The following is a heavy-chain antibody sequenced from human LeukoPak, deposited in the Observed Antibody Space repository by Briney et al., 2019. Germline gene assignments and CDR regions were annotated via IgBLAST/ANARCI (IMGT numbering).Heavy chain of an antibody. V-gene: IGHV3-48*02. J-gene: IGHJ4*02. CDR3: TRVGGYQLPKFDY. CDR1: GFNFNTYA. D-gene: IGHD2-2*01. CDR2: ISSSSSTI. Sequence: GGSLRLSCAASGFNFNTYAMNWVRQAPGKGLEWISYISSSSSTIYYADSVKGRFPISRDNAKNSVYLEMNSPGDEDTAVYYCTRVGGYQLPKFDYWGRGTLVTVSS.